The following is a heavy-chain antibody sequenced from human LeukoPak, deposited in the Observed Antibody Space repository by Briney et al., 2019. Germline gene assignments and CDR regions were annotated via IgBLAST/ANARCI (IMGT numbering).Heavy chain of an antibody. CDR1: GGSISSYY. Sequence: SETLSLTCTVSGGSISSYYWSWIRQPAGKGLEWIGRIYTSGSTNYNPSLKSRVTISVDTSKNQFSLKLSSVTAADTAVYYCTRGYCSGGSCYPSLDYWGQGTLVTVSS. CDR3: TRGYCSGGSCYPSLDY. J-gene: IGHJ4*02. V-gene: IGHV4-4*07. D-gene: IGHD2-15*01. CDR2: IYTSGST.